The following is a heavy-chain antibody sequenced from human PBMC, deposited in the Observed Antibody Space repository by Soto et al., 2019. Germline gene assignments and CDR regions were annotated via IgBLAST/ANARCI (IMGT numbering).Heavy chain of an antibody. CDR1: GYSFTNYW. V-gene: IGHV5-51*01. D-gene: IGHD3-16*01. CDR2: IYPGDSDT. CDR3: ARRARGNWAFDY. Sequence: GESLKISCEGSGYSFTNYWIGWVRQMPGKGLEWMGIIYPGDSDTRYSPSSQGQVTFSADKSTSSAYLQWSSLKASDTAIYFCARRARGNWAFDYWGQGTLVTVSS. J-gene: IGHJ4*02.